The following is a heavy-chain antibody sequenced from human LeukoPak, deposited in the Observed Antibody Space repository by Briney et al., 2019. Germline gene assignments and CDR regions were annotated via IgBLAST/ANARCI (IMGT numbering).Heavy chain of an antibody. D-gene: IGHD6-19*01. CDR2: ITGRSSYI. V-gene: IGHV3-21*01. J-gene: IGHJ5*02. CDR3: AREMLAAVAAQS. CDR1: GFTFSSYS. Sequence: PGGSLRLSCAASGFTFSSYSMNWVRQAPGKGLEWVSSITGRSSYIYYADSVKGRFTISRDNAKNSLYLQMNSLRAEDTAVYYCAREMLAAVAAQSWGQGTLVTVSS.